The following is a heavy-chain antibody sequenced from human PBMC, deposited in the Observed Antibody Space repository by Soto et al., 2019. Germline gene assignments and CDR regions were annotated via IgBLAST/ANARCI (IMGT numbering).Heavy chain of an antibody. CDR1: GGTSTRYA. V-gene: IGHV1-69*06. J-gene: IGHJ4*02. D-gene: IGHD3-3*01. CDR2: IVPMFGTS. CDR3: SRGAEYDLWSGYL. Sequence: QERLVQSGAEVRKPGSSVKVSCKVTGGTSTRYAINWVRQAPGQGLEWMGGIVPMFGTSKYAQTFQGRVTITAYTSTNTAYMELRSLRSEDTDDSYCSRGAEYDLWSGYLWGQGTLVAVAS.